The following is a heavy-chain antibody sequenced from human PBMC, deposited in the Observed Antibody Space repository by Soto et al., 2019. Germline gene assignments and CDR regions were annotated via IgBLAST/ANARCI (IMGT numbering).Heavy chain of an antibody. CDR1: GFTFSNAW. Sequence: PGGSLRLSCAASGFTFSNAWMSWVRQAPGKGLEWVGRIKSKTDGGTTDYAAPVKGRFTISRDDSKNTLYLQMNSLKTEDTAVYYCRTTTPRNYGSYYYYGMDVWGQGTTVTVSS. J-gene: IGHJ6*02. V-gene: IGHV3-15*01. D-gene: IGHD1-7*01. CDR3: RTTTPRNYGSYYYYGMDV. CDR2: IKSKTDGGTT.